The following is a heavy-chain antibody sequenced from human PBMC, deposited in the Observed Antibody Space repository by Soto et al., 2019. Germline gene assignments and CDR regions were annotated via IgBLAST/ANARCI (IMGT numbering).Heavy chain of an antibody. CDR2: ISAYSGNT. V-gene: IGHV1-18*01. CDR1: GYTFTSYG. CDR3: ARARNGRFWRGHYFDY. D-gene: IGHD3-3*01. J-gene: IGHJ4*02. Sequence: ASVKVSCKASGYTFTSYGISWVRQAPGQGLEWMGWISAYSGNTNYAQKLQGRVTMTTDTSTSTAYMELRSLRSDDTAVYYCARARNGRFWRGHYFDYWGQGTLVTVSS.